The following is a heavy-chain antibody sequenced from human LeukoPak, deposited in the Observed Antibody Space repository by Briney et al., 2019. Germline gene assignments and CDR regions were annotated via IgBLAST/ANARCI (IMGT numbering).Heavy chain of an antibody. V-gene: IGHV3-53*01. CDR1: GFTVTTNY. CDR2: IYRDDSS. D-gene: IGHD3-16*01. Sequence: PGGSLRLSCAASGFTVTTNYMSWVRQAPGKGLEWVSVIYRDDSSYYADSVKGRFTISRDNSKNTLYLQMHSLRAEDTAVYYCARESLGSVDPRRLRTTGSQDVWGKGTTVTISS. CDR3: ARESLGSVDPRRLRTTGSQDV. J-gene: IGHJ6*04.